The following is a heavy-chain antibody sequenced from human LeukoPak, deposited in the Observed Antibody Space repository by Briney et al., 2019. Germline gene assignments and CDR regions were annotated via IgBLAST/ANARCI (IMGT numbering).Heavy chain of an antibody. Sequence: ASVKVSCTASGYTFTGYHMHWVRQAPGQGLEWMGRINPNSGDTNYAQKFQGRVTMTEDTSTDTAYMELSSLRSEDTAVYYCATGAVNDYDFWSGYFQLDYWGQGTLVTVSS. V-gene: IGHV1-2*06. CDR3: ATGAVNDYDFWSGYFQLDY. CDR1: GYTFTGYH. CDR2: INPNSGDT. J-gene: IGHJ4*02. D-gene: IGHD3-3*01.